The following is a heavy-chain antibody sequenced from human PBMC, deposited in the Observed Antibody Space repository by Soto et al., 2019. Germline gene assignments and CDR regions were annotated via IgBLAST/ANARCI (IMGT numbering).Heavy chain of an antibody. Sequence: SVKVSCKASGGTFSSYAISWVRQAPGQGLEWMGGIIPIFGTANYAQKFQGRVTITADESTSTAYMELSSLRSEDTAVYYCARSRYCYDSSGYYDPFDIWGQGTMVTVSS. V-gene: IGHV1-69*13. CDR1: GGTFSSYA. D-gene: IGHD3-22*01. CDR3: ARSRYCYDSSGYYDPFDI. J-gene: IGHJ3*02. CDR2: IIPIFGTA.